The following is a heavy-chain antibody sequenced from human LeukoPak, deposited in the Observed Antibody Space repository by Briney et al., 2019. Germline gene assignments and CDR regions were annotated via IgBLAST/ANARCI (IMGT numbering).Heavy chain of an antibody. CDR2: ISAYNGST. D-gene: IGHD3-10*01. CDR1: GYAFTSYG. CDR3: ARDRLLWFGGSTWYGMDV. J-gene: IGHJ6*02. Sequence: ASVKVSCKASGYAFTSYGISWVRQAPGQGLEWMGWISAYNGSTNYAQKLQGRVTMTTDTSTSTAYMELRSLRSDDTAVYYCARDRLLWFGGSTWYGMDVWGQGTTVTVSS. V-gene: IGHV1-18*01.